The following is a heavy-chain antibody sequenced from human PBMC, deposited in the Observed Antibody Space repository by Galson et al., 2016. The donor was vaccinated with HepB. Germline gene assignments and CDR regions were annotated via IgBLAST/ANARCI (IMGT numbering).Heavy chain of an antibody. Sequence: SETLSLTCTVSGGSISSSSSFYWGWIRQPPGKGLEWIGSFFYGGNTYYNPSLKSRVTISVDTSKKQFSLKLSSVTAADTAVYYCVRSPYCTGGVCYTEAHWFDPWGQGTLAIVSS. V-gene: IGHV4-39*01. J-gene: IGHJ5*02. CDR1: GGSISSSSSFY. D-gene: IGHD2-8*02. CDR2: FFYGGNT. CDR3: VRSPYCTGGVCYTEAHWFDP.